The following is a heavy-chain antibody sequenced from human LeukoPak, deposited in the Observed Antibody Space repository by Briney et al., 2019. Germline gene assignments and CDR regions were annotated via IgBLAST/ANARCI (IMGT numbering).Heavy chain of an antibody. CDR3: ARDTGYFASGGFDY. CDR1: GGSISNSY. V-gene: IGHV4-4*07. CDR2: IYASETT. J-gene: IGHJ4*02. Sequence: SATLSLTCSVSGGSISNSYWSWIRQPAAQGLECIGRIYASETTNYNPSLKSRVTMSLDTSKNQFSLKLSSVTAADTAVYYCARDTGYFASGGFDYWGQGTLVTVSS. D-gene: IGHD3-10*01.